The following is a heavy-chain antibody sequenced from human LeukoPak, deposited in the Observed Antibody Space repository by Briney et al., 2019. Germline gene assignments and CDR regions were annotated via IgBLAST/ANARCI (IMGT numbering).Heavy chain of an antibody. CDR1: GFTFSSYS. V-gene: IGHV3-48*01. J-gene: IGHJ4*02. CDR3: ARRTQQQVYFDY. D-gene: IGHD6-13*01. CDR2: IGSSSSGSTI. Sequence: GGSLRLSCAASGFTFSSYSMTWVRQAPGKGLEWISYIGSSSSGSTIYYTDAVKGRFTISGDDVKNSLYLQMNSLRAEDTAMYYCARRTQQQVYFDYWGRGTLVTVSS.